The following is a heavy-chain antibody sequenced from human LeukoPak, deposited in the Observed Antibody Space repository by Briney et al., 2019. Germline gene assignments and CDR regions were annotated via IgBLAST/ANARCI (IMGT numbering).Heavy chain of an antibody. CDR1: GFTFSNYW. V-gene: IGHV3-48*04. CDR2: ISSSSSTI. J-gene: IGHJ5*02. D-gene: IGHD6-13*01. CDR3: ATIAAAGSNNWFDP. Sequence: GGSLRLSCAASGFTFSNYWMHWVRQAPGKGLEWVSYISSSSSTIYYADSVKGRFTISRDNAKNSLYLQMNSLRAEDTAVYYCATIAAAGSNNWFDPWGQGTLVTVSS.